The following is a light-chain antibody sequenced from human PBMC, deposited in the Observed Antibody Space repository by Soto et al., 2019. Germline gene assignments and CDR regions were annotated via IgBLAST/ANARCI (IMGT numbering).Light chain of an antibody. CDR2: FAS. V-gene: IGKV3-15*01. CDR3: QHYNEWPLT. Sequence: ERVMTQFPATLSVSPGAKATLSCRASQTVSNNLAWYQRKPGQAPRLLIYFASTRATGVPARFSGSGSGTEFTLTISNLQSEDSAVYYCQHYNEWPLTFGGGTKLETK. J-gene: IGKJ4*01. CDR1: QTVSNN.